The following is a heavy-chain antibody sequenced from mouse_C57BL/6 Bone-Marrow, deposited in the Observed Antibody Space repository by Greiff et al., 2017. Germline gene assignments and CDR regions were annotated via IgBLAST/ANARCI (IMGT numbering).Heavy chain of an antibody. CDR2: FNPYHGGT. Sequence: EVQLQPSGPVLVKPGASVKMSCKASGYTFTDYYMNWVKQSHGKSLEWIGVFNPYHGGTSYNQKFKGKATLTVDKSSSTAYMELNSLTSEDSAVYYCAVYDYDEGYWGQGTTLTVSS. CDR1: GYTFTDYY. D-gene: IGHD2-4*01. V-gene: IGHV1-19*01. J-gene: IGHJ2*01. CDR3: AVYDYDEGY.